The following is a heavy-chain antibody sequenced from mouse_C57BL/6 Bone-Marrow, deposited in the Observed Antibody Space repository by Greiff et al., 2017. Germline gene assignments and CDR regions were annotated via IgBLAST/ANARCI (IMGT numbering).Heavy chain of an antibody. CDR3: ARAGTLERSFDY. D-gene: IGHD2-14*01. J-gene: IGHJ2*01. V-gene: IGHV1-55*01. CDR2: IYPTSGRT. CDR1: GYTFTSSW. Sequence: QVQLQQPGAELVKPGASVKMSCKASGYTFTSSWITWVKQRPGQGLEWIGDIYPTSGRTNYNEKFKSKAILTVDTSSNTAYMQLSSLTSEDSAVFYCARAGTLERSFDYGGRGTALTVSS.